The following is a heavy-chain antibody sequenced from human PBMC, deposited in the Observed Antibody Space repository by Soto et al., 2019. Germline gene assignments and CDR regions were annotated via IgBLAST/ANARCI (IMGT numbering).Heavy chain of an antibody. D-gene: IGHD2-15*01. Sequence: EVHLVESGGGLVQPGGSLRLSCAASGFTFSNHWMHWVRQAPGKGLVWVSHLKSDGSTTIYADSVKGRFTISRDNAKNTLYVQMNSLRPVDTAVYYCARGGGSGNPAFDYWGQGTLVTVSS. J-gene: IGHJ4*02. CDR2: LKSDGSTT. CDR3: ARGGGSGNPAFDY. CDR1: GFTFSNHW. V-gene: IGHV3-74*01.